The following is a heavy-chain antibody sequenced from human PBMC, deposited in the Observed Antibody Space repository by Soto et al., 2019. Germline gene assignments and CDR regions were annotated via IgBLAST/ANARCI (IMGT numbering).Heavy chain of an antibody. CDR1: GYTFNSHG. V-gene: IGHV1-18*04. CDR2: INTYSGNT. Sequence: QVHLVQSGGEVKKPGTSVKVSCKASGYTFNSHGISWVRQAPGQGLEWMGWINTYSGNTNYAQKFQGRVTMPKSTPRNTTFLELRALRSEDTAVYYWARGLGGAPNPSYYSAMAVWGQGTPITASS. CDR3: ARGLGGAPNPSYYSAMAV. J-gene: IGHJ6*01. D-gene: IGHD3-16*01.